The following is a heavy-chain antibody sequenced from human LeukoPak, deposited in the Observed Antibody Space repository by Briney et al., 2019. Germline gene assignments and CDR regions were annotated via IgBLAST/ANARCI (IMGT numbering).Heavy chain of an antibody. Sequence: PGRSLRLSCTASGFPFGDYAMSWVRQAPGKGLEWVGFMRSQAYRGTTEYVASVKGRFIISRDDSKSIAYLQMNSLKTEDTAIYYCCRGGSWKWWFDPWGQGTLVTVSS. CDR1: GFPFGDYA. J-gene: IGHJ5*01. D-gene: IGHD6-6*01. CDR2: MRSQAYRGTT. V-gene: IGHV3-49*04. CDR3: CRGGSWKWWFDP.